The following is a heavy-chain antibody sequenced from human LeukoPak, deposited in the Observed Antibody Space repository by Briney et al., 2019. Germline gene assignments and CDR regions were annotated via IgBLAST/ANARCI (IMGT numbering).Heavy chain of an antibody. CDR1: GGSFSGYY. J-gene: IGHJ4*02. CDR3: ARGYYDFWSGYYRGGYFDY. D-gene: IGHD3-3*01. Sequence: SETLSLTCAVYGGSFSGYYWSWIRQPPGKGLEWIGEINHSGSTNYNPSLKSRVTISVDTSKNQFSLKLSSVTAADTAVYYCARGYYDFWSGYYRGGYFDYWGQGTLVTVSS. V-gene: IGHV4-34*01. CDR2: INHSGST.